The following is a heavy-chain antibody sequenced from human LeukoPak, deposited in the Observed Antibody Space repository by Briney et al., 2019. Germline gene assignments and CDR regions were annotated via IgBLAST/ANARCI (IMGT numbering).Heavy chain of an antibody. CDR3: AKDMLPYYYGSGSYRGYMDV. V-gene: IGHV3-9*03. Sequence: PGRSLRLSCAASGFTFDEYAMHWVRQAPGKGLEWVSGISWNSGSIGYADSVKGRFTISRDNAKNSLYLQMNSLRAEDMALYYCAKDMLPYYYGSGSYRGYMDVWGKGTTVTVSS. D-gene: IGHD3-10*01. CDR2: ISWNSGSI. CDR1: GFTFDEYA. J-gene: IGHJ6*03.